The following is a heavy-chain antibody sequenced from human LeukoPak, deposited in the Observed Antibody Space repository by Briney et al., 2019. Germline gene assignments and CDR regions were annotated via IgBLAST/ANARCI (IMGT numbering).Heavy chain of an antibody. CDR2: IYYSGST. D-gene: IGHD2-15*01. CDR1: GGSISSGNYY. V-gene: IGHV4-39*01. CDR3: ARHWWVTYYYYYMDV. Sequence: PSETLSLTCTVSGGSISSGNYYWGWIRQPPGKGLEWIGSIYYSGSTYYNPSLKSRVTISVDTSKNQFSLKLSSVTAADTAVYYCARHWWVTYYYYYMDVWGKGTTVTVSS. J-gene: IGHJ6*03.